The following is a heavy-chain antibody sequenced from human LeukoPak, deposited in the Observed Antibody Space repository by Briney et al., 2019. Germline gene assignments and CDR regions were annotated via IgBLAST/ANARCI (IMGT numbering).Heavy chain of an antibody. D-gene: IGHD3-9*01. CDR2: ISYDGNNK. CDR3: AKPVLQYFDWGPGGLDV. Sequence: GGSLRLSCAASGFTFSSYGMHWVRQAPGKGLEWVAVISYDGNNKYYADSVKGRFTISRDNSKNTLYLQMNSLRAEDTAVYYCAKPVLQYFDWGPGGLDVWGQGTTVTVSS. CDR1: GFTFSSYG. V-gene: IGHV3-30*18. J-gene: IGHJ6*02.